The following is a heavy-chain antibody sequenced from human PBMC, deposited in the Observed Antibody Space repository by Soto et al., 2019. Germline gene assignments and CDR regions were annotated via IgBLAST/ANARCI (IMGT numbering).Heavy chain of an antibody. V-gene: IGHV2-5*02. CDR1: GFSLTTDRVG. D-gene: IGHD1-26*01. CDR3: AHAYGGRSLY. Sequence: QITLKESGPTLVKPTQTLTLTCNFSGFSLTTDRVGVGWIRQPPGEALEWLAVIYWDDSKTYSPSLESRLTITKDTSKNQVALTMTTIDSLDTATYYCAHAYGGRSLYWGQGTLVTVSS. CDR2: IYWDDSK. J-gene: IGHJ4*02.